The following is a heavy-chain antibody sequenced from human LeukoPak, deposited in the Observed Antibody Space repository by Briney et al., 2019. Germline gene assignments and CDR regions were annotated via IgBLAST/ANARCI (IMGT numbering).Heavy chain of an antibody. J-gene: IGHJ5*02. D-gene: IGHD3-3*01. CDR1: GFTFSNAW. Sequence: GGSLRLSCAASGFTFSNAWMSWVRQAPGKGLEWVGRIKSKTDGGTTDYAAPVKGRFTSSRDDSKNSLYLQMNSLKTEDTAVYYCTTEALLVRFLEWLPWFDPWGQGTLVTVSP. V-gene: IGHV3-15*01. CDR3: TTEALLVRFLEWLPWFDP. CDR2: IKSKTDGGTT.